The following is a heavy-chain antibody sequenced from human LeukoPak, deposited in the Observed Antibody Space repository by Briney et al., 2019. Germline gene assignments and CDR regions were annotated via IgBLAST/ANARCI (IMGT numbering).Heavy chain of an antibody. Sequence: SVKVSCKTSGGTFSSSAIIWVRQAPGQGLEWMGRIIPVLNITRYTQKFQGRVTITADTSTSTVYMELSSLRSEETAVYYCARDQGLTAPPPYGLDVWGQGTTVIVSS. CDR3: ARDQGLTAPPPYGLDV. CDR1: GGTFSSSA. D-gene: IGHD5-18*01. CDR2: IIPVLNIT. J-gene: IGHJ6*02. V-gene: IGHV1-69*04.